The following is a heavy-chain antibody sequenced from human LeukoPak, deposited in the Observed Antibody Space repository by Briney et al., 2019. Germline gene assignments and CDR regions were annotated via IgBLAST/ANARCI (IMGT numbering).Heavy chain of an antibody. Sequence: SEALSLTCTVSGGSISSSSYYWGWIRQPPGKGLEWIGSIYYSGSTYYNPSLKSRVTISVDTSKNQFSLKLSSVTAADTAVYYCARHSGSSSSDPYNWFDPWGQGTLVTVSS. CDR2: IYYSGST. D-gene: IGHD6-6*01. V-gene: IGHV4-39*01. CDR1: GGSISSSSYY. CDR3: ARHSGSSSSDPYNWFDP. J-gene: IGHJ5*02.